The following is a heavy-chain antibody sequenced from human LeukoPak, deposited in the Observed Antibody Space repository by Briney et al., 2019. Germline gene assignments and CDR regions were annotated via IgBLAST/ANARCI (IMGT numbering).Heavy chain of an antibody. CDR3: ARDETGYYWFDY. CDR2: ISAYNGNT. Sequence: GASVKASCKTSGYSENFYGITWVRQVAGQGLEWMGWISAYNGNTNYAQKLQGRVTMTTDTSTSTAYMELRSLRSDDTAVYYCARDETGYYWFDYWGQGTLVTVSS. V-gene: IGHV1-18*01. D-gene: IGHD3-9*01. CDR1: GYSENFYG. J-gene: IGHJ4*02.